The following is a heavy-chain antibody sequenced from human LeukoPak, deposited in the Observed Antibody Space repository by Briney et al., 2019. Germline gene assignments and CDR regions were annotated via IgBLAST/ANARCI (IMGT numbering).Heavy chain of an antibody. CDR1: GGSFSGYY. V-gene: IGHV4-34*01. D-gene: IGHD6-13*01. Sequence: SETLSLTCAVYGGSFSGYYWSWIRQPPGKGLEWIGEINHSGSTNYNPSLKSRVTISVDTSKNQFSLKLSSVTAADTAVYYCARAPVYSSSWYFYNYFDYWGQGTLFTVSS. CDR3: ARAPVYSSSWYFYNYFDY. J-gene: IGHJ4*02. CDR2: INHSGST.